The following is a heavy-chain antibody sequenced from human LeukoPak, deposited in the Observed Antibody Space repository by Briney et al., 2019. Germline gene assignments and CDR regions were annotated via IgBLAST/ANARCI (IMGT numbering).Heavy chain of an antibody. D-gene: IGHD3-10*01. Sequence: SQTLSLTCAISGDSVSSNSAAWNWIRQSPSRGLEWLGSTYRRSKTHYEYAVSVKSRITINPDKSKNQVSLQLNSLTPDDTAVYYCVRDLPGSPLWGQGTPVTVSS. CDR3: VRDLPGSPL. V-gene: IGHV6-1*01. CDR2: TYRRSKTHY. CDR1: GDSVSSNSAA. J-gene: IGHJ4*02.